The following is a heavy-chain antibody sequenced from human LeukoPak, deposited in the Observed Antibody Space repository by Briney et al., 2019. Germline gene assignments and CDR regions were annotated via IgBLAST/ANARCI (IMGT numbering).Heavy chain of an antibody. CDR1: GYIFTTYW. V-gene: IGHV5-51*01. CDR3: ARQVASYYYMDV. D-gene: IGHD2-15*01. Sequence: GESLKISCKVSGYIFTTYWIAWVRQMPGKGLEWMGIIYPGDSDTRYSPSFQGQVTISADKSISTAYLQWSSLKASDTAMYYCARQVASYYYMDVWGKGTTVTVSS. CDR2: IYPGDSDT. J-gene: IGHJ6*03.